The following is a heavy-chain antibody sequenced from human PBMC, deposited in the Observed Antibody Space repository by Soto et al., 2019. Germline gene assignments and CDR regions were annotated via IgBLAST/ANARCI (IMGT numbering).Heavy chain of an antibody. CDR3: AINRDYYGSGSYQNYYYYYGMDV. D-gene: IGHD3-10*01. Sequence: SQTLSLTCVISGDSVSSNSAAWNWIRQSPSRGLEWLGRTYYRSKWYNDYAVSVKSRITINPDTSKNQFSLQLNSVTPEDTAVYYCAINRDYYGSGSYQNYYYYYGMDVWGQGTTVTVSS. J-gene: IGHJ6*02. CDR2: TYYRSKWYN. V-gene: IGHV6-1*01. CDR1: GDSVSSNSAA.